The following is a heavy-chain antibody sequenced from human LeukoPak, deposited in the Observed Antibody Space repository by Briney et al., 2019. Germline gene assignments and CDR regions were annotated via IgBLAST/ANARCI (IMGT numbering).Heavy chain of an antibody. J-gene: IGHJ3*01. Sequence: PGGSLRLSCEASGFSFSYYNFNWVRQAPGKGLEWVSSISSSGIDMYYADSLKGRFTISRGNAKNSLYLHMSSLRVEDTAVYYCARDRSHDDAFDLWGQGTMVTVSS. CDR3: ARDRSHDDAFDL. CDR1: GFSFSYYN. V-gene: IGHV3-21*01. CDR2: ISSSGIDM. D-gene: IGHD3-16*01.